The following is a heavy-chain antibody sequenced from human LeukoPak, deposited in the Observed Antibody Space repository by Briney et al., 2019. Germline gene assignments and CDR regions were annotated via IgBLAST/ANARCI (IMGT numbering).Heavy chain of an antibody. CDR1: GDSVCSNTID. D-gene: IGHD5-18*01. CDR3: ARSAVGGHKDY. V-gene: IGHV6-1*01. Sequence: SQTLTLTCVISGDSVCSNTIDWVWFRQSPSRGLEWLARTYFRSKWYYDYAVSVRSRIVISPDTSKNQFSLQLNSVTPDDTAVFFCARSAVGGHKDYWGQGTLVTVSS. CDR2: TYFRSKWYY. J-gene: IGHJ4*02.